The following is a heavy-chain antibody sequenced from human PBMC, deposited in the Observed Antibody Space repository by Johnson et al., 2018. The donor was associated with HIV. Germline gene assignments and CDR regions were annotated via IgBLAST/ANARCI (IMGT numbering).Heavy chain of an antibody. CDR3: ARGGGSYDAGDAFDT. D-gene: IGHD1-26*01. Sequence: EQLVESGGGLIQPGGSLRLSCAASGFTVSSNYMSWVRQAPGKGLEWVSVIYSGGSTYYADSVKGRFTISRDNYKNTLYLQMNSLRAEDTAVYYCARGGGSYDAGDAFDTWGQGTTVTVSS. CDR2: IYSGGST. J-gene: IGHJ3*02. V-gene: IGHV3-53*01. CDR1: GFTVSSNY.